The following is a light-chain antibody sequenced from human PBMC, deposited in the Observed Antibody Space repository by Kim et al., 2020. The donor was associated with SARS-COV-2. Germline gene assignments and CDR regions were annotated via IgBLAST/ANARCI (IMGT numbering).Light chain of an antibody. CDR3: QVWDNWSLV. Sequence: SYELTQPSSVSVAPGKTARITCGGNNIGNKNVHWYRQKPGQAPVLVIYYDSDRPSGIPERFSGSNSGNTATLTISGVEAGDEADYYCQVWDNWSLVFGGGTQLTVL. CDR2: YDS. J-gene: IGLJ2*01. CDR1: NIGNKN. V-gene: IGLV3-21*04.